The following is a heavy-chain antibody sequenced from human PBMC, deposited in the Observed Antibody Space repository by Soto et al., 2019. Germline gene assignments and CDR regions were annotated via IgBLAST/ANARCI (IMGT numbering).Heavy chain of an antibody. V-gene: IGHV1-8*01. J-gene: IGHJ4*02. CDR2: MNPNSGNT. Sequence: QVQLVQSGAEVKKPGASVKVSCKASGYTFTRYDITWVRQATGQGLEWMGWMNPNSGNTGYAQKFQGRVTMNRNTSVSTAYMELSSLRSEDTAGYYCAREGSSGWYVDYWGQGTLVRVSS. D-gene: IGHD6-19*01. CDR3: AREGSSGWYVDY. CDR1: GYTFTRYD.